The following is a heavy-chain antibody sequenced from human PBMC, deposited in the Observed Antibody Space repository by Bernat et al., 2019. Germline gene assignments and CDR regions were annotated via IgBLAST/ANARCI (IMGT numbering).Heavy chain of an antibody. V-gene: IGHV4-39*01. Sequence: QLQLQESGPGLVKPSETLSLTCTVSGGSISSSSYYWGWIRQPPGKGLEWIGRIYYSGSTYYNPSLKSRVTISVDTSKNQFSLKLSSVTAADPAVYYCARTYYDFWSGYYPNNWFDPWGQGTLVTVSS. D-gene: IGHD3-3*01. CDR3: ARTYYDFWSGYYPNNWFDP. J-gene: IGHJ5*02. CDR1: GGSISSSSYY. CDR2: IYYSGST.